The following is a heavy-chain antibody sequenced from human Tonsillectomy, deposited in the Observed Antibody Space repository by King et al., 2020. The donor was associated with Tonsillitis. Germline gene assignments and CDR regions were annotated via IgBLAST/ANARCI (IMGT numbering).Heavy chain of an antibody. D-gene: IGHD3-3*01. J-gene: IGHJ3*02. Sequence: LQLQESGPGLVKPSETLSLTCTVSGGSISSYYWSWIRQPPGKGLEWIGHIYYGGGTNYNPSLKSRVTLSVDTSKNQFSLKLISVTAADTAVYYCARHTFGYYDRGAFDIWGQETMVTVSS. V-gene: IGHV4-59*01. CDR2: IYYGGGT. CDR3: ARHTFGYYDRGAFDI. CDR1: GGSISSYY.